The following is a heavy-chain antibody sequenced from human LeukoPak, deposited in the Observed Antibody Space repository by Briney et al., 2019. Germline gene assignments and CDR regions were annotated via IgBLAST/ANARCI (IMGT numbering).Heavy chain of an antibody. CDR2: ISSGGGSI. J-gene: IGHJ5*02. D-gene: IGHD2-2*01. CDR3: AKGGCSSTTCYLANP. CDR1: GFRFNSYS. V-gene: IGHV3-48*01. Sequence: GGSLRLSCAASGFRFNSYSMIWVRQAPGKGLEWIAYISSGGGSIHHADSIKGRFTISRDNAKNSLYLQMNSLTAEDTAQYYCAKGGCSSTTCYLANPWGQGTLVTVSS.